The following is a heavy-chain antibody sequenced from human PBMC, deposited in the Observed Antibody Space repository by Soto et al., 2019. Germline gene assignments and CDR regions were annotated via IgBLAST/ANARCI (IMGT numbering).Heavy chain of an antibody. CDR3: TTSFGSGSSDSAH. D-gene: IGHD3-10*01. CDR1: GDTFNWYT. Sequence: VQLVQSGAEVKKPGSSVKVSCTASGDTFNWYTLSWVRQAPGQRPEWMGRVIPMVDMSNSAQTFQGRLTITADQSTNTVYMQLSRLRSEDTAVYYCTTSFGSGSSDSAHWGQGTLVTVSS. CDR2: VIPMVDMS. V-gene: IGHV1-69*02. J-gene: IGHJ4*02.